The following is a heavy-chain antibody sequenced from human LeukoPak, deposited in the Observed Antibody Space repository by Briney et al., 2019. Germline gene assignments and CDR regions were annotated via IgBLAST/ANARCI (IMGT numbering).Heavy chain of an antibody. CDR2: INPTGGST. CDR3: ARTAARRFDY. V-gene: IGHV1-46*01. J-gene: IGHJ4*02. D-gene: IGHD6-6*01. CDR1: GYTFSSYF. Sequence: ASVKVSCKASGYTFSSYFVLWVRQAPGQGLEWMGIINPTGGSTTYAQKFQGRVTMTRDTSTSTVYMELSSLRSDDTAVYYCARTAARRFDYWGQGTLVTVSS.